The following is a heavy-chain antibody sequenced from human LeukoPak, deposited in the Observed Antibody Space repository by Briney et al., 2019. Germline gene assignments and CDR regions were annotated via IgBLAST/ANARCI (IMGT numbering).Heavy chain of an antibody. Sequence: SETLSLTCAVYGGSFSGDYWSWIRQPPGKGLEWIGEINHSGGTNYNPSLKSRVTISVDTSKSQFSLNLSSVTAAGTAVYYCARGSLDSGYVNFDYWGQGTLVTVSS. V-gene: IGHV4-34*01. CDR2: INHSGGT. J-gene: IGHJ4*02. CDR1: GGSFSGDY. D-gene: IGHD5-12*01. CDR3: ARGSLDSGYVNFDY.